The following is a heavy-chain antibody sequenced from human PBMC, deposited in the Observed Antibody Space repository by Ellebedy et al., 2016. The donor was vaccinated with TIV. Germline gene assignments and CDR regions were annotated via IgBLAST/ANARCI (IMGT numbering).Heavy chain of an antibody. Sequence: GESLKISXAASGFTFSSYGMHWVRQAPGKGLEWVSAISGSGGSTYYADSVKGRFTISRDNSKNTLYLQMNSLRAEDTAVYYCASTATYYYDSSGYYYFDYWGQGTLVTVSS. J-gene: IGHJ4*02. CDR1: GFTFSSYG. CDR2: ISGSGGST. V-gene: IGHV3-23*01. CDR3: ASTATYYYDSSGYYYFDY. D-gene: IGHD3-22*01.